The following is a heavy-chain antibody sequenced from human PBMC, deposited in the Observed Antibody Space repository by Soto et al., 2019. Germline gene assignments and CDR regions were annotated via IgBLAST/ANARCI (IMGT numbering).Heavy chain of an antibody. V-gene: IGHV3-23*01. D-gene: IGHD6-13*01. CDR2: ISGSGGST. CDR3: AKDRSIAAAGPYDAFDI. CDR1: GFTFSSYA. Sequence: EVQLLESGGGLVQPGGSLRLSCAASGFTFSSYAMSWVRQAPGKGLEWVSAISGSGGSTYYADSVKGRFTISRDNSKNTRYLQMNSLRAEDTAVYYCAKDRSIAAAGPYDAFDIWGQGTMVTVSS. J-gene: IGHJ3*02.